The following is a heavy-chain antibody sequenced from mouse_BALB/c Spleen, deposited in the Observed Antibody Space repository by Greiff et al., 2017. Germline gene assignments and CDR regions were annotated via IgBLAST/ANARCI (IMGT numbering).Heavy chain of an antibody. V-gene: IGHV14-1*02. D-gene: IGHD2-4*01. CDR3: ASMITTGAY. J-gene: IGHJ3*01. Sequence: EVQLQQSGADLVRPGALVKLSCKASGFNIKDYYMHWVKQRPEQGLEWIGWIDPENGNTIYDPKFQGKASITADTSSNTAYLQLSSLTSEDTAVYYCASMITTGAYWGQGTLVTVSA. CDR1: GFNIKDYY. CDR2: IDPENGNT.